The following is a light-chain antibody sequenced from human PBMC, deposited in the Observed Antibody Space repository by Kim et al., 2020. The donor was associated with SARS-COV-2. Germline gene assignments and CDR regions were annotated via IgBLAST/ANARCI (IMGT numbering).Light chain of an antibody. J-gene: IGKJ1*01. CDR1: QGITES. CDR2: AAS. CDR3: QKYNRTPWT. Sequence: VSVGDTVTITCRASQGITESFASDQQKPEKVPQLLIYAASALRTGVPSRFSGTGSGTDFTLTISRVQPEDVATYYCQKYNRTPWTFVQGTKVEIK. V-gene: IGKV1-27*01.